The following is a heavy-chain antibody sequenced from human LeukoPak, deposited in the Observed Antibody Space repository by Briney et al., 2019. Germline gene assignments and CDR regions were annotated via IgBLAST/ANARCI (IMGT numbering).Heavy chain of an antibody. CDR2: IHYSGST. Sequence: TSQTLSLTCTVSGGSISSGGYYWSWIRQPPGKGLEWIGYIHYSGSTNYNPSLKSRVTISVDTSKKQFSLKLSSVTAADTAVYYCAGGDPAAYFQHWGQGTLVTVSS. CDR3: AGGDPAAYFQH. V-gene: IGHV4-61*08. J-gene: IGHJ1*01. CDR1: GGSISSGGYY. D-gene: IGHD2-21*02.